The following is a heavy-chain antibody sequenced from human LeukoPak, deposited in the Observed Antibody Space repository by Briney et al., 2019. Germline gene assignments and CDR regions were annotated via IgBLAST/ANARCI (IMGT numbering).Heavy chain of an antibody. CDR2: IIPIFGTA. J-gene: IGHJ4*02. CDR3: ARSSSPTHYFDY. D-gene: IGHD6-6*01. V-gene: IGHV1-69*05. Sequence: SVKVSCKASGGTLSSYAISWVRQAPGQGLEWMGGIIPIFGTANYAQKFQGRVTITTDESTSTAYMELSSLRSEDTAVYYCARSSSPTHYFDYWGQGTLVTVSS. CDR1: GGTLSSYA.